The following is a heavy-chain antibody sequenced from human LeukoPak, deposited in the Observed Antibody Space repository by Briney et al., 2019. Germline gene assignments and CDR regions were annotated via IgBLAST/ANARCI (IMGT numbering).Heavy chain of an antibody. J-gene: IGHJ4*02. CDR2: IYTSGST. V-gene: IGHV4-4*07. D-gene: IGHD4-17*01. CDR1: GGSFSIYY. CDR3: ARGPTTVTRAFDY. Sequence: SETLSLTCTVSGGSFSIYYWSWIRQPAGKGLEWIGRIYTSGSTNYNPSLKSRVTMSVDTSKNQCSLKLSSVTAADTAVYYCARGPTTVTRAFDYWGQGTLVTVSS.